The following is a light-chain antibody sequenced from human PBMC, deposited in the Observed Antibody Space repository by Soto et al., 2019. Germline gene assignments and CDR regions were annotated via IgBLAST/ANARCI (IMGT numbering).Light chain of an antibody. CDR2: GAS. Sequence: EIVMTQSPATLSVSPGERATLSCRASQSVNIYLAWYQQTPGQAPRLLIFGASYRATGIPARFSGSGSGTEFNLTISSLQSEDFAVYFCQQYDDWLRLTFGGGTKVEIK. J-gene: IGKJ4*01. CDR1: QSVNIY. CDR3: QQYDDWLRLT. V-gene: IGKV3D-15*01.